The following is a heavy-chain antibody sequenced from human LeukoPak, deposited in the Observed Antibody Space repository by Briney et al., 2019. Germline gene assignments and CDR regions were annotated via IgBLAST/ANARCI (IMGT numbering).Heavy chain of an antibody. V-gene: IGHV3-7*01. CDR2: IKKDGSEQ. CDR3: ARDLGWLQSDY. Sequence: GGSLRLSCAASGFTFSNYNMNWVRQAPGKGLEWVATIKKDGSEQYYVDSMKGRLTISRDNAKNSVYLQIHNLRAEDTAVYYCARDLGWLQSDYWGQGTLVTVSS. CDR1: GFTFSNYN. D-gene: IGHD5-24*01. J-gene: IGHJ4*02.